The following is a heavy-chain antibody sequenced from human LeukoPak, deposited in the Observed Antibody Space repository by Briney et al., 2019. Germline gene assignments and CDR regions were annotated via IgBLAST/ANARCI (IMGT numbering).Heavy chain of an antibody. CDR1: GFTFSSYG. Sequence: GGSLRLSCAASGFTFSSYGMHWVRQAPGKGLEWVAVIWYDGSNKYYADSVKGRFTISRDNSKYTLYLQMNSLRAEDTAVYYCARGYDYGDCQLRYWGQGTLVTVSS. J-gene: IGHJ4*02. V-gene: IGHV3-33*01. CDR2: IWYDGSNK. CDR3: ARGYDYGDCQLRY. D-gene: IGHD4-17*01.